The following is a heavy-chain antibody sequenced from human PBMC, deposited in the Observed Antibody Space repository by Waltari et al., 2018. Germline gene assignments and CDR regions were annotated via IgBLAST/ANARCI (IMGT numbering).Heavy chain of an antibody. Sequence: EVQLLESGGGLVQPGGSLRLSCSASGFTFSTYAMSWVRQAPGKGLECVSAISSGGAGTYYADSVKGRFTISRDNSRSTMYLQMNRLRAEDTAVYYCANSRVAYWGQGTLVTVSS. D-gene: IGHD3-3*01. J-gene: IGHJ4*02. CDR1: GFTFSTYA. CDR2: ISSGGAGT. V-gene: IGHV3-23*01. CDR3: ANSRVAY.